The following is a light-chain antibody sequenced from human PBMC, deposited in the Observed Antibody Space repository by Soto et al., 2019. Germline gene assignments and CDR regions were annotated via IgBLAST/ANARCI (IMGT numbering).Light chain of an antibody. J-gene: IGKJ3*01. CDR1: QSISSY. V-gene: IGKV1-39*01. Sequence: DIPVTQSPSSLSASVGDRVTITCRASQSISSYLNWYQQKPGKAPKLLIYAASSLQSGVPSRFSGSGSGTDFTLTISSLQPEDFATYYCQQSYSTPQTFGPGTKVDIK. CDR2: AAS. CDR3: QQSYSTPQT.